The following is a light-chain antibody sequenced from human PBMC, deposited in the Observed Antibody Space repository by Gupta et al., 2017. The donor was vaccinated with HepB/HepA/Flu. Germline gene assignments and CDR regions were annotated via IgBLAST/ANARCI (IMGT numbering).Light chain of an antibody. CDR1: EGIGDW. V-gene: IGKV1-5*03. CDR3: QQENSFPWT. Sequence: DTQMSPSPYALSASVGDNVTIPCRASEGIGDWVAWSQQKQGTAPKLLIYRAASLETGVPSRFSGSRAGTELTLAISSRQRDDFAVYYCQQENSFPWTFGLGTKVDFK. CDR2: RAA. J-gene: IGKJ1*01.